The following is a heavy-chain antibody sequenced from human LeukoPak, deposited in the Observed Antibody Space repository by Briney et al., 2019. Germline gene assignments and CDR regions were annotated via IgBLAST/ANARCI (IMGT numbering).Heavy chain of an antibody. J-gene: IGHJ6*02. CDR3: ARGGGYYGSGSLHYYYYGMDV. CDR1: GFTFSRYE. D-gene: IGHD3-10*01. CDR2: ISSSGNTI. V-gene: IGHV3-48*03. Sequence: PGGSLRLSCAASGFTFSRYEMNWVRQAPGKGLEWVSYISSSGNTIYYADSVKGRFTISRDNAKNSLYLQMNSLRAEDTAVYYCARGGGYYGSGSLHYYYYGMDVWGQGTTVTVSS.